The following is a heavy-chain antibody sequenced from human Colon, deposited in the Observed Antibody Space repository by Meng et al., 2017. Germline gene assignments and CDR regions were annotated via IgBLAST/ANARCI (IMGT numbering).Heavy chain of an antibody. Sequence: QLQEAGPGLGSPSETLSLPCNVAGVAVKSGIYYWNWIRQPPGKTLEWIGYISSSGSTTYNPSLKSRVTISLDTPKNQFSLKLTSVTAADTAVYYCAREGPIAVAGYDYWGQGTLVTVSS. CDR1: GVAVKSGIYY. D-gene: IGHD6-19*01. CDR2: ISSSGST. CDR3: AREGPIAVAGYDY. V-gene: IGHV4-61*01. J-gene: IGHJ4*02.